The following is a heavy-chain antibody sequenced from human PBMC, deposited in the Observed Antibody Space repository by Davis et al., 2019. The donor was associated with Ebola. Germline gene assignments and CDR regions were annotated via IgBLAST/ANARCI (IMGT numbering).Heavy chain of an antibody. CDR1: GFTFSSYA. D-gene: IGHD6-13*01. V-gene: IGHV3-23*01. Sequence: GESLKISCAASGFTFSSYAMSWVRQSPGKGLEWVSAITSSGGLTGYADSVKGRFTISRDNSKNTLYLQMNSLRAEDTAVYYCAREGAAVPDYYYGMDVWGQGTTVTVSS. J-gene: IGHJ6*02. CDR2: ITSSGGLT. CDR3: AREGAAVPDYYYGMDV.